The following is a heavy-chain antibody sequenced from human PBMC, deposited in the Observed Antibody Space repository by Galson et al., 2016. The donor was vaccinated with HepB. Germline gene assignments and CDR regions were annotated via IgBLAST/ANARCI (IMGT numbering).Heavy chain of an antibody. CDR1: GFAFSSYP. D-gene: IGHD1-1*01. J-gene: IGHJ4*02. CDR3: AREDVETLDY. Sequence: SLRLSCAVSGFAFSSYPLNWVRQAPGKGLEWVALISYNGTYKYYADSVKGRITVSRDNSKETLYLQIKSLRADDTAVYYCAREDVETLDYWGQGTLVIVSS. V-gene: IGHV3-30*04. CDR2: ISYNGTYK.